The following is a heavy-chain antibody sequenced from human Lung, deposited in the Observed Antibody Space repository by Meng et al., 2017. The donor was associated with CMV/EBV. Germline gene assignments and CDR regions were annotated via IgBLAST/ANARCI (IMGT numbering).Heavy chain of an antibody. J-gene: IGHJ5*02. CDR2: ISAYNGNT. V-gene: IGHV1-18*01. Sequence: AXVXVSCKASGYTFTSYGISWVRQAPGRGLEWMGWISAYNGNTNNAQKLQGRVTMTTETSTSTAYMELRNLRSDDTAVYYCARKRNWFDPWGQGTLVTVSS. CDR1: GYTFTSYG. CDR3: ARKRNWFDP.